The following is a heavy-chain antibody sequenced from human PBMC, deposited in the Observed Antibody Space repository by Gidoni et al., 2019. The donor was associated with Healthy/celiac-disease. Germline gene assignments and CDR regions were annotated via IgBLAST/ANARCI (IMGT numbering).Heavy chain of an antibody. Sequence: QVQLQQWGAGLLKPSETLSLTCAVCGGSFSGYYWRWIRRPPGKGLEWIGEINHSGSTNYNPSLKSRVTISVDTSKNQFSLKLSSVTAADTAVYYCARERFLEWPYYYYYYMDVWGKGTTVTVSS. J-gene: IGHJ6*03. CDR1: GGSFSGYY. V-gene: IGHV4-34*01. CDR2: INHSGST. D-gene: IGHD3-3*01. CDR3: ARERFLEWPYYYYYYMDV.